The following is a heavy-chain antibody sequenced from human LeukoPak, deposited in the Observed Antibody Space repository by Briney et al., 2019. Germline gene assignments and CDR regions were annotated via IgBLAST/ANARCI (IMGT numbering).Heavy chain of an antibody. CDR2: ISTNGGST. Sequence: AGGSLRLSCAASGFTFSSYAMSWVRQAPGEGLEWVSAISTNGGSTYFADSVKGRFTISRDNSKNTLSLEMNSLRPEDTSVYYFVKGSAGSRPYYFDYWGQGTLLTVSS. V-gene: IGHV3-23*01. J-gene: IGHJ4*02. CDR1: GFTFSSYA. CDR3: VKGSAGSRPYYFDY. D-gene: IGHD6-13*01.